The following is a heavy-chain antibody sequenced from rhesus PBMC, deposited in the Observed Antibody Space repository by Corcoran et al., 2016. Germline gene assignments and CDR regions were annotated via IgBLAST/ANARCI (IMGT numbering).Heavy chain of an antibody. Sequence: QVQLQESGPGLVEPSETLSLPCAASGVPFTSYWWVCLRQPTGKGLEWIGEIFGNRDHTFYSPSLQSRVTSPKDASKSQFSRKLTCVTAADTAVYYCTRDSNTNAWGQGLLVTVSS. CDR1: GVPFTSYW. D-gene: IGHD1-38*01. V-gene: IGHV4-80*01. CDR3: TRDSNTNA. J-gene: IGHJ4*01. CDR2: IFGNRDHT.